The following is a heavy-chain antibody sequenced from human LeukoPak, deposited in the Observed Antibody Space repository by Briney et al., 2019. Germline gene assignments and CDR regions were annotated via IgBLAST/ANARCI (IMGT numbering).Heavy chain of an antibody. CDR3: ARAFYDIVTTSYYYGMDV. J-gene: IGHJ6*04. Sequence: ASVKVSCKASGYTFTSYYMHWVRQAPGQGLEWMGIINPSGGSTSYAQKFQGRVTMTRDTSTSTVYMELSSLRSEDTAVYYCARAFYDIVTTSYYYGMDVWGKGTTVTVSS. CDR2: INPSGGST. D-gene: IGHD3-9*01. CDR1: GYTFTSYY. V-gene: IGHV1-46*01.